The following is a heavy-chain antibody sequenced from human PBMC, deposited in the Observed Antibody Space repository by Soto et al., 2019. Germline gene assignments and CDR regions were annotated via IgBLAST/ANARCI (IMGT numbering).Heavy chain of an antibody. CDR1: GGSISSSNW. D-gene: IGHD5-18*01. J-gene: IGHJ4*02. Sequence: TLSLTCAVSGGSISSSNWWSWVRQPPGKGLEWIGRIYHSGSTNYNPSLKSRVTMSVDKSKNQFSLKLSSVTAADTAVYYCAREGYSYDYNYWGQGTLVTVSS. CDR2: IYHSGST. CDR3: AREGYSYDYNY. V-gene: IGHV4-4*02.